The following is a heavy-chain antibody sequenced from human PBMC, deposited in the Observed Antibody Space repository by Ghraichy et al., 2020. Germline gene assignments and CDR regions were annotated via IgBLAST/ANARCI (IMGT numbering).Heavy chain of an antibody. CDR1: GFTFSSYW. J-gene: IGHJ4*02. Sequence: GGSLRLSCATSGFTFSSYWMHWVRQAPGKGLVWVSRIKSDGSSTGYADSVKGRFTISRDNAKNTLYLQMNSLRAEDTAVYYCARGEMATVYWGQGTLVTVSS. CDR3: ARGEMATVY. CDR2: IKSDGSST. D-gene: IGHD5-24*01. V-gene: IGHV3-74*01.